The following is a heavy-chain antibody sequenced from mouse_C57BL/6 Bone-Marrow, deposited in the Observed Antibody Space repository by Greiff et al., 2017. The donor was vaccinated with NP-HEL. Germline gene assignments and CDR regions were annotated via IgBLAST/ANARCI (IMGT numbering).Heavy chain of an antibody. D-gene: IGHD1-1*01. CDR3: APSTTVGAKRGDYYAMDY. CDR2: IYPRSGNT. J-gene: IGHJ4*01. Sequence: VKLVESGAELARPGASVKLSCKASGYTFTSYGISWVKQRTGQGLEWIGEIYPRSGNTYYNEKFKGKATLTADKSSSTAYMELRSLTSEESAVYFCAPSTTVGAKRGDYYAMDYWGQGTSVTVSS. CDR1: GYTFTSYG. V-gene: IGHV1-81*01.